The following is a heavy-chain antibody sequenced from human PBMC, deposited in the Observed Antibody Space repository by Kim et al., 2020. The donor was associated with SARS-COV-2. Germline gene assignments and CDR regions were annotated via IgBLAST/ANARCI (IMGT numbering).Heavy chain of an antibody. V-gene: IGHV7-4-1*02. Sequence: ASVKVSCKASGYTFTSYAMNWVRQAPGQGLEWMGWINTNTGNPTYAQGFTGRFVFSLDTSVSTAYLQISSLKAEDTAVYYCAREGYCSSTSCYGLYYYYYMDVWGKGTTVTVSS. CDR2: INTNTGNP. D-gene: IGHD2-2*01. CDR1: GYTFTSYA. CDR3: AREGYCSSTSCYGLYYYYYMDV. J-gene: IGHJ6*03.